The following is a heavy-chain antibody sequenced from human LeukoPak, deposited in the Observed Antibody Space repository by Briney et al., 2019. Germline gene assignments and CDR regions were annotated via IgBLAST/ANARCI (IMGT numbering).Heavy chain of an antibody. J-gene: IGHJ4*02. V-gene: IGHV1-2*06. CDR3: VADKKLGDFDY. Sequence: ASVKVSCKASGYTFTDYYMHWVRQAPGQGLEWMGRINPNSGGTNYAQKFHGRVTMTGDTSINTAYMELSRLRSDDTAVYYCVADKKLGDFDYWGQGTLVTVSS. CDR2: INPNSGGT. CDR1: GYTFTDYY. D-gene: IGHD7-27*01.